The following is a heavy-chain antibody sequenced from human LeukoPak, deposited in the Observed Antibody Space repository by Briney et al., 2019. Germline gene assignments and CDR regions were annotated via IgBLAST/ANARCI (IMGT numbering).Heavy chain of an antibody. CDR3: ARAMTTIPYYYMDV. J-gene: IGHJ6*03. Sequence: SETLSLTCAVYGGSFSGYYWRWIRQPPGKGLEWIGEINHSGSTNYNPSLKSRVTISVDTSKNQFSLKLSSVTAADTAVYYCARAMTTIPYYYMDVWGKGTTVTVSS. D-gene: IGHD4-17*01. CDR2: INHSGST. CDR1: GGSFSGYY. V-gene: IGHV4-34*01.